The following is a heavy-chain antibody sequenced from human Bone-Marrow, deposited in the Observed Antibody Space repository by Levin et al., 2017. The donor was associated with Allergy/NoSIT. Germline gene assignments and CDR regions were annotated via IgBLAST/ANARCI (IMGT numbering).Heavy chain of an antibody. J-gene: IGHJ4*02. Sequence: GESLKISCAPSGFTFSNYGILWVRQAPGKGLEWVAVIWYDGSNKYYADSVKGRFTISRDNSKNTLYLQMNSLRVEDTATYYCGRLGSAWALDYWGQGTLVTVAS. CDR1: GFTFSNYG. D-gene: IGHD1-26*01. V-gene: IGHV3-33*01. CDR2: IWYDGSNK. CDR3: GRLGSAWALDY.